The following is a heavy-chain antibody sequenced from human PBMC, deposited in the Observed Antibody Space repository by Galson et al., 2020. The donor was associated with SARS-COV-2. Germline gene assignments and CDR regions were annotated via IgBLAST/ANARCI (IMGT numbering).Heavy chain of an antibody. CDR1: GTSISSGSYS. Sequence: SETLSLTCAVSGTSISSGSYSWNWIRQPPGKGLEWIGYIPHSGGTYYNPSLKSRVTISGDRSKNQFSLRLSSVTAADTAVYYCPRLHYGEYAPEAFDIWGPGTRVTVAS. CDR3: PRLHYGEYAPEAFDI. V-gene: IGHV4-30-2*01. CDR2: IPHSGGT. J-gene: IGHJ3*02. D-gene: IGHD4-17*01.